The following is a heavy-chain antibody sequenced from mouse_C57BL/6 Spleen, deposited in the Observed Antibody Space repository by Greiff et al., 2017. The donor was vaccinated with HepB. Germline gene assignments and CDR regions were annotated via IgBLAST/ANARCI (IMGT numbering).Heavy chain of an antibody. CDR1: GFNIKDYY. CDR2: IDPEDGET. Sequence: EVQLQQSGAELVKPGASVKLSCTASGFNIKDYYMHWVKQRTEQGLEWIGRIDPEDGETKYAPKFQGKATITADTSSNTAYMQLSSLTSQDTAVYYCATTVVATTDYYDLDYWGQGTSVTVSS. CDR3: ATTVVATTDYYDLDY. D-gene: IGHD1-1*01. J-gene: IGHJ4*01. V-gene: IGHV14-2*01.